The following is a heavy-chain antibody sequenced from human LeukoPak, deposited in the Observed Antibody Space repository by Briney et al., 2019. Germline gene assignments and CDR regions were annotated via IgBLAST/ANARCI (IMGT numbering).Heavy chain of an antibody. Sequence: GESLRLSCAASGFTFSSYWMSWVRQGPAKGLEWVAKIKQDGSDKYCVDSVMGRFTISRDNAKNSLYLQVNSLRDEDTAVYYCAKSESYRFDYWGQGTLVTVSS. D-gene: IGHD1-26*01. CDR2: IKQDGSDK. CDR1: GFTFSSYW. J-gene: IGHJ4*02. CDR3: AKSESYRFDY. V-gene: IGHV3-7*02.